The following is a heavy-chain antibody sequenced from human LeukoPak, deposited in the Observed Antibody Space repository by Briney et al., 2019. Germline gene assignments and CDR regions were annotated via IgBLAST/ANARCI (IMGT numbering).Heavy chain of an antibody. J-gene: IGHJ4*02. CDR2: IRYDGSNK. Sequence: GGSLRLSCAASGFTFSSYGMHWVRQAPGKGLEWVAFIRYDGSNKYYADSVKGRFTISRDNSKNTLYLQMNSLRAEDTAVYYCAKDTVGVRGPYYFDYWGQGTLVTVSS. CDR3: AKDTVGVRGPYYFDY. CDR1: GFTFSSYG. V-gene: IGHV3-30*02. D-gene: IGHD3-10*01.